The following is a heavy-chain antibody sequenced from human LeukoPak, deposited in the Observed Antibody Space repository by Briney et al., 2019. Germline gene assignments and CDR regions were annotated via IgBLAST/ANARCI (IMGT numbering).Heavy chain of an antibody. D-gene: IGHD2-15*01. CDR3: GRKAGDCGGGSCYSIDY. CDR2: IIPIFGTA. CDR1: GGSFSSEA. J-gene: IGHJ4*02. V-gene: IGHV1-69*05. Sequence: VASVKVSCKAFGGSFSSEAISWVRQAPGQGLEWMGGIIPIFGTANYAQKFQGRVTITTDESTGTAYMEVSSLRSEDTAVYYCGRKAGDCGGGSCYSIDYWGQGTLVTVSS.